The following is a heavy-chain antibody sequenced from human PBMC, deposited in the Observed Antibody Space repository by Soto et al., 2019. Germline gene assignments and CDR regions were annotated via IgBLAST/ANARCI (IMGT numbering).Heavy chain of an antibody. CDR3: ARSFGRYSFGY. CDR1: GGSFSGYF. CDR2: INHTGGT. Sequence: SETLSLTCAACGGSFSGYFWSWIRQPPGKGLEWIGEINHTGGTSFNPSLKSRVTISIDTSKKQFSLTLSSVTASDTAVYYCARSFGRYSFGYWGQGTVVTVS. D-gene: IGHD5-18*01. J-gene: IGHJ4*02. V-gene: IGHV4-34*01.